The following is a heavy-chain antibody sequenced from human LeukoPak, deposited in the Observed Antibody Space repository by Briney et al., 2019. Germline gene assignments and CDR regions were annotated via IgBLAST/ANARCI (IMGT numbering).Heavy chain of an antibody. V-gene: IGHV1-46*01. D-gene: IGHD2-2*01. Sequence: GASVKVSCKASGYTFTGYYMHWVRQAPGQGLEWMGIINPSGGSTSYAQKFQGRVTMTRDTSTSTVYMELCSLRSEDTAVYYCARGGGRYCSSTSCYPHFDYWGQGTLVTVSS. CDR2: INPSGGST. CDR1: GYTFTGYY. CDR3: ARGGGRYCSSTSCYPHFDY. J-gene: IGHJ4*02.